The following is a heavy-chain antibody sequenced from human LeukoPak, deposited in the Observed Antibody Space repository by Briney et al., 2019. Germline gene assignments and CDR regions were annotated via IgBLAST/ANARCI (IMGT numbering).Heavy chain of an antibody. CDR3: ARGLAYYASGKWFDP. Sequence: SETLSLTCTVSGGSISSDDYWWGWIRQPPGRGLEWIGYIYYSGSTNYNPSLKSRVTISVDTSKNQFSLKLTSVTAADTAVYYCARGLAYYASGKWFDPWGQGTLVTVSS. D-gene: IGHD3-10*01. CDR1: GGSISSDDYW. J-gene: IGHJ5*02. CDR2: IYYSGST. V-gene: IGHV4-61*08.